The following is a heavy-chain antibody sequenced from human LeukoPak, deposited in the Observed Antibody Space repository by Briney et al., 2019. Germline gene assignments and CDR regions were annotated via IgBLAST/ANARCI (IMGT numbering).Heavy chain of an antibody. J-gene: IGHJ6*03. Sequence: PSETLSLTCTVSGGSISSGGYYWSWIRQPPGKGLEWIGYIYHSGSTYYNPSLKSRVTISVDTSKNQFSLKLSSVTAADTAIYYCARQGGYCSSTSCFPNYYYFYYYMDVWGKGTTVIVSS. D-gene: IGHD2-2*03. V-gene: IGHV4-30-2*03. CDR1: GGSISSGGYY. CDR3: ARQGGYCSSTSCFPNYYYFYYYMDV. CDR2: IYHSGST.